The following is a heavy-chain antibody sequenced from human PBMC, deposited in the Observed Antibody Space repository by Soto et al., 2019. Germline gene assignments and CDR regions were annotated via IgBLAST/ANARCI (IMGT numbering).Heavy chain of an antibody. CDR2: INSEGSSP. V-gene: IGHV3-74*01. D-gene: IGHD2-15*01. Sequence: EVQLVESGGGLVQPGVSQRLSCAASGFTFSSYWMHWVRQAPGKGLVCVSRINSEGSSPSYAGSVKGRFTISRDNAKNTLYLQMNSLRAEDTAVYYCVRTSLVVAAATREDYWGKGTLVTVSS. CDR3: VRTSLVVAAATREDY. J-gene: IGHJ4*02. CDR1: GFTFSSYW.